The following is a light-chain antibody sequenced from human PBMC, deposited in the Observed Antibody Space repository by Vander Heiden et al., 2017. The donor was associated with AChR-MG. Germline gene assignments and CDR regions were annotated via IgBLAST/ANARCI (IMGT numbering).Light chain of an antibody. Sequence: DIQLTQSPSFLSASVGDRVTITCRASQGISSYLAWYQQKPGKAPKLLIYAASTLQSGVPSRFSGSGSGTEFTHTISSLQPEDFATYYCQQLNSYPLFGQGTKLEIK. CDR3: QQLNSYPL. CDR1: QGISSY. J-gene: IGKJ2*01. CDR2: AAS. V-gene: IGKV1-9*01.